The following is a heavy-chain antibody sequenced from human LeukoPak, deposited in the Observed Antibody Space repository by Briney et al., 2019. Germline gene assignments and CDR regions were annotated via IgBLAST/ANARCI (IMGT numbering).Heavy chain of an antibody. Sequence: PGGSLRLSYAAAGLTFSDYEMYWVRQAPGKGLEWVSYISSSGETIYYADSVKGRFTISRDNANKSLYLRMSSLRVEDTAIYYCIPPAAGLRRTISTEYFQHWGQGALVTVSS. J-gene: IGHJ1*01. CDR3: IPPAAGLRRTISTEYFQH. V-gene: IGHV3-48*03. CDR1: GLTFSDYE. D-gene: IGHD6-13*01. CDR2: ISSSGETI.